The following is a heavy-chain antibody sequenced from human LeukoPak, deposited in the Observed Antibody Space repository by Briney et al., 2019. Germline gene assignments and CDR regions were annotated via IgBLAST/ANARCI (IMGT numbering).Heavy chain of an antibody. J-gene: IGHJ6*02. CDR2: ISSSSSYK. CDR3: ARDLRGILTGYYPLHNYYYGMDV. CDR1: GFTFSSYS. D-gene: IGHD3-9*01. V-gene: IGHV3-21*01. Sequence: GSLRLSCAASGFTFSSYSMNWVRQAPGKGLEWVFSISSSSSYKYYADSVKGRFTISRDNAKNSLYLQMNRLGAEDTAVYYCARDLRGILTGYYPLHNYYYGMDVWGQGTTVTVSS.